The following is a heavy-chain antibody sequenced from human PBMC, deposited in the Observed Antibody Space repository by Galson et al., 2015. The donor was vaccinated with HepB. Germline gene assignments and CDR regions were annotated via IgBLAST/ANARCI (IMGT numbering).Heavy chain of an antibody. CDR3: ARDTVAAAGRDYYYYMDV. Sequence: SVKVSCKASGYTFTSYYMHWVRQAPGQGLEWMGIINPSGGSTSYAQKFQGRVTMTRDTSTSTVYMELSSLRSEDTAVYYCARDTVAAAGRDYYYYMDVWGKGTTVTVSS. CDR1: GYTFTSYY. V-gene: IGHV1-46*01. CDR2: INPSGGST. J-gene: IGHJ6*03. D-gene: IGHD6-13*01.